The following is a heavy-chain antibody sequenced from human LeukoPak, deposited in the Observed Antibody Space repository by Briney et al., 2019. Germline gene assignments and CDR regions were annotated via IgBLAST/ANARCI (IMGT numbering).Heavy chain of an antibody. V-gene: IGHV1-2*02. Sequence: ASVKVSCKASGYTFTRYYMHWVGQAPRQGLEWTGWINPNSGGTNYAQNFQGRVTMTRDTSISTAYMELSRLRSDDTAVYYCASGIIPARPELSLDYWRQRPLVTVSS. J-gene: IGHJ4*02. CDR3: ASGIIPARPELSLDY. D-gene: IGHD6-6*01. CDR1: GYTFTRYY. CDR2: INPNSGGT.